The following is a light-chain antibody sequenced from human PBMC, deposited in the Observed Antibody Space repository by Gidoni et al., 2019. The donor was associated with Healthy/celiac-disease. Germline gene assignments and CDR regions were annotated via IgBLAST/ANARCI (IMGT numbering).Light chain of an antibody. CDR2: AAS. Sequence: DIQLTQSPSFLSASLGDSVTSTCRASQGISSYLAWYQQKPGKAPKLLIYAASTLQSGVPSRFSGSGSGTEFTLTISSLQPEDFATYYCQQLNSYRFTFXPXTKVDIK. CDR1: QGISSY. V-gene: IGKV1-9*01. J-gene: IGKJ3*01. CDR3: QQLNSYRFT.